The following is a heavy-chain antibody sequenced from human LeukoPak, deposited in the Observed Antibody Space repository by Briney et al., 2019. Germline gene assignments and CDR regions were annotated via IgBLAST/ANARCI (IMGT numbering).Heavy chain of an antibody. V-gene: IGHV3-23*01. CDR3: ARGVAVSSRIAAV. Sequence: GGSLRLSCAASGFTFSRYAMSWVRQAPGKGLKWVSAINGGGGTTSYADSVKGRFTISRDNSKDTLYLQMNSLRAEDTAVYYCARGVAVSSRIAAVWGQGTLVTVSS. J-gene: IGHJ4*02. CDR1: GFTFSRYA. D-gene: IGHD6-13*01. CDR2: INGGGGTT.